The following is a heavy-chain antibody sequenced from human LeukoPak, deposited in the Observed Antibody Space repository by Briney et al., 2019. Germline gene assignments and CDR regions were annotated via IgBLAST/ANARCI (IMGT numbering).Heavy chain of an antibody. CDR3: ARGVYIAAAQYGY. Sequence: SETLSLTCTVSGGSISSYYWSLIRQPPGKLLEWIVYIYYNWTTNYNPSLKSRVTISVDTSKNQFSLKLSSVTAADTAVYYCARGVYIAAAQYGYWGQGTLVTVSS. J-gene: IGHJ4*02. CDR1: GGSISSYY. V-gene: IGHV4-59*01. D-gene: IGHD6-13*01. CDR2: IYYNWTT.